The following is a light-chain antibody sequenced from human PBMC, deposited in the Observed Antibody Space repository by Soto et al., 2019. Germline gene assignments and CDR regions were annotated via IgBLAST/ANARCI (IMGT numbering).Light chain of an antibody. CDR1: SSKIGAGYD. V-gene: IGLV1-40*01. Sequence: QSVLTQPPSVSGTPGQRVTISCTGGSSKIGAGYDVHWYQQLPGTAPKLLIYGNSNRPSGVPDRFSGSKSGTSASLAITGLQAEDEADYYCQSYDSCLIAFYVFGTGTKVTDL. CDR3: QSYDSCLIAFYV. J-gene: IGLJ1*01. CDR2: GNS.